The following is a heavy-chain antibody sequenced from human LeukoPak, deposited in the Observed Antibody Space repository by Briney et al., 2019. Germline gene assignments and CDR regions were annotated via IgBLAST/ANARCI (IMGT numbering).Heavy chain of an antibody. V-gene: IGHV3-30*02. CDR2: IRYEGSNK. CDR1: GFTFSSYG. D-gene: IGHD3-10*01. J-gene: IGHJ6*03. Sequence: PGTSLRLSCAASGFTFSSYGMHWVRQAPGKGLEWVAFIRYEGSNKYYADSVKGRFTISRDNSKNTLYLQMNSLKTDDTAVYYCAKEYGTHYDYYNYMDVWGKGTTVTISS. CDR3: AKEYGTHYDYYNYMDV.